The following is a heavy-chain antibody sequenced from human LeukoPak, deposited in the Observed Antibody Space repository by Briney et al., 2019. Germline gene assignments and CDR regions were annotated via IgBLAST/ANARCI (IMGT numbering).Heavy chain of an antibody. CDR3: AREIGVYGSGSLGFDY. V-gene: IGHV4-38-2*02. J-gene: IGHJ4*02. Sequence: SETLSLTCTVSGYSISSGYYWGWIRQPPGKGLEWIGSIYHSGSTYYNPSLKSRVTISVDTSKNQFSLKLSSVTAADTAVYYCAREIGVYGSGSLGFDYWGQGTLVTVSS. CDR1: GYSISSGYY. CDR2: IYHSGST. D-gene: IGHD3-10*01.